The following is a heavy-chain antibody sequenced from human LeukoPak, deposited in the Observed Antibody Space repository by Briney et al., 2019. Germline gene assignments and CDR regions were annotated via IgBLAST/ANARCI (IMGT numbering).Heavy chain of an antibody. V-gene: IGHV3-23*01. CDR1: GFTFSSYA. D-gene: IGHD5-18*01. CDR3: ARESYGRHPYYYYYGMDV. J-gene: IGHJ6*02. Sequence: GGSLRLSCAASGFTFSSYAMSWVRQAPGKGLEWVSAISGSGGSTYYADSVKGRFTNSRDNSKNTLYLQMNSLRAEDTAVYYCARESYGRHPYYYYYGMDVWGQGTTVTVSS. CDR2: ISGSGGST.